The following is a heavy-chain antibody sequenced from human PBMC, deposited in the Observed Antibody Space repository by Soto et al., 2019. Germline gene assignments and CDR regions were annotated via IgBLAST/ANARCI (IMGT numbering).Heavy chain of an antibody. CDR3: ARRYSSGWYDIDV. CDR2: INPSGGST. CDR1: GYTFTSYY. Sequence: QVQLVQSGAEVKKPGASVKVSCKASGYTFTSYYMHWVRQAPGQGLEWMGIINPSGGSTSYAQKFQGRVTMTRDKSTSTVYMELSSLRSEDTAVYYCARRYSSGWYDIDVWGQGTTVTVSS. D-gene: IGHD6-19*01. J-gene: IGHJ6*02. V-gene: IGHV1-46*01.